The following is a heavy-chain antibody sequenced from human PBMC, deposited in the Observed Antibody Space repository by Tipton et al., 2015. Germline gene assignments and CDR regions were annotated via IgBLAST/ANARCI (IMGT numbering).Heavy chain of an antibody. CDR2: YYYAGAT. CDR1: GGSISVSSVH. V-gene: IGHV4-39*02. Sequence: GLVKPSETLSLTCTVSGGSISVSSVHWGWIRQSPGKGLEWIGSYYYAGATYYNPSLKSRVNISADRSKDHFSLRLTSVAAADTAVYYCARLGRWLEVDFWGQGTLVTVSS. D-gene: IGHD5-24*01. CDR3: ARLGRWLEVDF. J-gene: IGHJ4*02.